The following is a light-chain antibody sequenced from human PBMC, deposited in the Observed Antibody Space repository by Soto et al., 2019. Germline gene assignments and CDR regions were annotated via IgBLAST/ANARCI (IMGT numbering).Light chain of an antibody. CDR3: LQHNSYPLT. V-gene: IGKV3-20*01. CDR2: DAS. Sequence: EIVLTQSPGTLSLSPGERATLSCRASQTVRNNYLAWYQQKPGQAPRLLIYDASSRATGIPDRFSGGGSGTDFTLTISRLEPEDFATYYCLQHNSYPLTFGQGTKVDIK. CDR1: QTVRNNY. J-gene: IGKJ1*01.